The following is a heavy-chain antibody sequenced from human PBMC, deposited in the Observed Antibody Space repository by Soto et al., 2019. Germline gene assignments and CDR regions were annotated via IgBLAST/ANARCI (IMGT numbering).Heavy chain of an antibody. CDR1: GVSISSYY. J-gene: IGHJ6*02. Sequence: PSENLSLTCAVSGVSISSYYWSWSRHTAGKGLEWIGRIYPSGNTNYNPSLKSRVTMSIDTSKNQLSLKLRSVTAADTAVYFCAGDEGYYYPGVDVWGQGTAVTVSS. V-gene: IGHV4-4*07. CDR2: IYPSGNT. CDR3: AGDEGYYYPGVDV.